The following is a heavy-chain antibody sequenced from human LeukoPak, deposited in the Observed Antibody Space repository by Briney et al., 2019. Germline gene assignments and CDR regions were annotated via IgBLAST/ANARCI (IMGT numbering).Heavy chain of an antibody. CDR1: GYTFTNYH. D-gene: IGHD6-13*01. Sequence: GASVKVSCKASGYTFTNYHINWVRQATGQGLEWMGWMNPNNGDSGYAQKLQGRVTMTTDTSTSTAYMELRSLRSDDTAVYYCARASSAQLVRGWFDPWGQGTLVTVSS. CDR2: MNPNNGDS. CDR3: ARASSAQLVRGWFDP. V-gene: IGHV1-8*02. J-gene: IGHJ5*02.